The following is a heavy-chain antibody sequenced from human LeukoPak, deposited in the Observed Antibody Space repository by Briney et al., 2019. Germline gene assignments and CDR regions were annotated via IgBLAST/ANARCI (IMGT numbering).Heavy chain of an antibody. CDR3: ARGIYRVRGLVGGFDY. J-gene: IGHJ4*02. CDR1: GGSFSGYY. D-gene: IGHD3-10*01. CDR2: INHSGST. Sequence: SETLSLTCAVYGGSFSGYYWSWIRQPPGKGLEWIGEINHSGSTNYNPSLKSRVTISVDTSKNQFSLKLSSVTAADTAVYYCARGIYRVRGLVGGFDYWGQGTLVPVSS. V-gene: IGHV4-34*01.